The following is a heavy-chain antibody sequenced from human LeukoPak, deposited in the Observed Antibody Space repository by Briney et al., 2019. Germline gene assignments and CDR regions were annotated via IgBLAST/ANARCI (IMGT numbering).Heavy chain of an antibody. CDR3: ARLGRDYGGYYYYYYMDV. CDR2: ISPSGGST. CDR1: GYTFTSNY. J-gene: IGHJ6*03. Sequence: GASVKVSCKAFGYTFTSNYMHWVRQAPGQGPEWMGVISPSGGSTTYAQKFQGRVTLTRDMSTSTDYLELSSLRSEDTAVYYCARLGRDYGGYYYYYYMDVWGKGTTVTVSS. D-gene: IGHD4-23*01. V-gene: IGHV1-46*01.